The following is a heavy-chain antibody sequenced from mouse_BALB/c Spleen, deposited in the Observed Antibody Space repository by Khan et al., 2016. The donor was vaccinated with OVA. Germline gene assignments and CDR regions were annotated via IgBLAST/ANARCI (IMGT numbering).Heavy chain of an antibody. CDR2: MSSGGSFT. D-gene: IGHD1-2*01. Sequence: EVELVESGGDLVKPGGSLKLSCAASGFIFSSYGMSWVRQTPDKSLEWVATMSSGGSFTYYLASVKGRFTISRDTAKNTLYLQVNSLKSEDTAMCYWSRFITTTTGDYYGMDYWGQGTSVTGSS. J-gene: IGHJ4*01. CDR3: SRFITTTTGDYYGMDY. V-gene: IGHV5-6*01. CDR1: GFIFSSYG.